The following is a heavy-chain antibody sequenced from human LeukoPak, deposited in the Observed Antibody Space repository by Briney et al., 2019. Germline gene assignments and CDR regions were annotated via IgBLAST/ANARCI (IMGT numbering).Heavy chain of an antibody. J-gene: IGHJ4*02. V-gene: IGHV4-39*01. CDR2: IYYSGST. CDR1: GGSISSYY. Sequence: SETLSLTCTVSGGSISSYYWGWIRQPPGKGLEWIGSIYYSGSTYYNPSLKSRVTISVDTSKNQFSLKLSSVTAADTAVYYCARPTYCGGDCYVYWGQGTLVTVSP. CDR3: ARPTYCGGDCYVY. D-gene: IGHD2-21*02.